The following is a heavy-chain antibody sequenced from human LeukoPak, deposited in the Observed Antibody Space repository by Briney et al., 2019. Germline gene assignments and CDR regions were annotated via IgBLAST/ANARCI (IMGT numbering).Heavy chain of an antibody. CDR1: GFTFSKSW. Sequence: GGSLRLSCAASGFTFSKSWMSWVRQAPGKGLEWVANIKEDGSTKHYVDSVKGRFTISRDNAKNSLSLQMNYLRVEDTAVYYCATSDDSAATYWGQGTLVTVSS. J-gene: IGHJ4*02. CDR2: IKEDGSTK. CDR3: ATSDDSAATY. V-gene: IGHV3-7*01. D-gene: IGHD6-25*01.